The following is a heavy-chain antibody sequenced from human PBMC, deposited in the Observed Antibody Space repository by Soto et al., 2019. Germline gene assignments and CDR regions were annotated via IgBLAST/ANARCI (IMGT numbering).Heavy chain of an antibody. CDR2: IVPLFGTA. Sequence: QVQLVQSGAEVKEPGSSVNVSCKTSGGTFGNTAVTWVRQDPGQGLEWIGGIVPLFGTANYAQKFRGRVMITADESTSTAYMDLSSLRSDDTAIYYYARDGDPGYSFWSGPLGGGRFDPWGQGTLVTVSS. V-gene: IGHV1-69*12. D-gene: IGHD3-3*01. CDR3: ARDGDPGYSFWSGPLGGGRFDP. CDR1: GGTFGNTA. J-gene: IGHJ5*02.